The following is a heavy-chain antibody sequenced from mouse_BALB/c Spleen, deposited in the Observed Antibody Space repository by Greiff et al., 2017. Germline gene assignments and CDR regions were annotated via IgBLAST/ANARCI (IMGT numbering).Heavy chain of an antibody. V-gene: IGHV5-4*02. CDR3: ARGDYGSSSYYAMDY. J-gene: IGHJ4*01. CDR1: GFTFSDYY. Sequence: EVMLVESGGGLVKPGGSLKLSCAASGFTFSDYYMYWVRQTPEKRLEWVATISDGGSYTYYPDSVKGRFTISRDNAKNNLYLQMSSLKSEDTAMYYCARGDYGSSSYYAMDYWGQGTSVTVSS. D-gene: IGHD1-1*01. CDR2: ISDGGSYT.